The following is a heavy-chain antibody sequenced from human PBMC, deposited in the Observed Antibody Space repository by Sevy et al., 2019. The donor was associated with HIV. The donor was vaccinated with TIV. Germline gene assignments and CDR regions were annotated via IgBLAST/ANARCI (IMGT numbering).Heavy chain of an antibody. V-gene: IGHV3-33*01. CDR1: GFSFSTYG. CDR2: IWSDGSEK. Sequence: GGSLRLSCAASGFSFSTYGMHWVRQAPGKGLEWVAAIWSDGSEKYYADSVKGRFTISRDSSKSTLYLQMNSLRAEDTAVYYCARDRKTGIGLFLHFDYWGQGSLVTVSS. D-gene: IGHD6-13*01. J-gene: IGHJ4*02. CDR3: ARDRKTGIGLFLHFDY.